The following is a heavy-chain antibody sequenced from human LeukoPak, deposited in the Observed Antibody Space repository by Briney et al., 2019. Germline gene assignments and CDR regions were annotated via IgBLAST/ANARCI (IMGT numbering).Heavy chain of an antibody. D-gene: IGHD2-2*01. CDR1: GGSFSRYY. CDR2: INHSGST. CDR3: ARRPLGYCSTTSCYFGYSFEY. Sequence: SETMSLTCAVYGGSFSRYYWSWIRQPPGKGLEWIGEINHSGSTNYNPSLKSRVTISVDTSKNQFSLKLSSVTAADTAVYYCARRPLGYCSTTSCYFGYSFEYWGQGTLVTVSS. J-gene: IGHJ4*02. V-gene: IGHV4-34*01.